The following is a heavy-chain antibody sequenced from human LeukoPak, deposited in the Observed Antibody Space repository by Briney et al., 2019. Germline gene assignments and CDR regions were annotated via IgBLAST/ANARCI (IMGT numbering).Heavy chain of an antibody. CDR2: IYYSGST. CDR3: ARGTRGDVYNILFY. CDR1: GGSISSSSYY. V-gene: IGHV4-39*01. D-gene: IGHD5-24*01. J-gene: IGHJ4*02. Sequence: PSETLSLTCTVSGGSISSSSYYWGWIRQPPGKGLEGIGRIYYSGSTYYNLSLKNRFTISVDTSKHQFSLKPSSVTAADTTVYYCARGTRGDVYNILFYCGEGTLVTVSS.